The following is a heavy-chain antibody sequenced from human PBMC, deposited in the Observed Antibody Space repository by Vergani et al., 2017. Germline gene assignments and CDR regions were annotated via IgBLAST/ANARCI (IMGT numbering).Heavy chain of an antibody. CDR1: GGSFSGYY. Sequence: QVQLQQWGAGLLKPSETLSITCAVYGGSFSGYYWSWIRQPPGTGLEWIGEINHSGSTSYNPSLKSRVTISVDTAKNQFSLKLSSVTAADTAVYYCARRRGVYASGKRWFDPWGQGTLVTVSS. CDR3: ARRRGVYASGKRWFDP. CDR2: INHSGST. J-gene: IGHJ5*02. V-gene: IGHV4-34*01. D-gene: IGHD3-10*01.